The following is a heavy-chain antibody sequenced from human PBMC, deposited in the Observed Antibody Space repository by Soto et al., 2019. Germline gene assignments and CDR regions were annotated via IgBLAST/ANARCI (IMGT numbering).Heavy chain of an antibody. J-gene: IGHJ4*02. D-gene: IGHD5-18*01. V-gene: IGHV3-30-3*01. Sequence: GGSLRLSCAASGFTFSSYAMHWVRQAPGKGLEWVAVISYDGSNKYYADSVKGRFTISRDNSKNTLYLQMNSLRAEDTAVYYCARDGQEGYSYGDYWGQGTLVTVSS. CDR1: GFTFSSYA. CDR3: ARDGQEGYSYGDY. CDR2: ISYDGSNK.